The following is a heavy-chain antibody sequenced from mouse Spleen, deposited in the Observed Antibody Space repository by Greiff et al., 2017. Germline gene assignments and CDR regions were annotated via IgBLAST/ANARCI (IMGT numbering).Heavy chain of an antibody. Sequence: QVQLQQSGPGLVQPSQSLSITCTVSGFSLTSYGVHWVRQSPGKGLEWLGVIWSGGSTDYNAAFISRLSISKDNSKSQVFFKMNSLQADDTAIYYCARKEGGNYVAYWGQGTLVTVSA. CDR2: IWSGGST. CDR3: ARKEGGNYVAY. V-gene: IGHV2-2*01. J-gene: IGHJ3*01. CDR1: GFSLTSYG. D-gene: IGHD2-1*01.